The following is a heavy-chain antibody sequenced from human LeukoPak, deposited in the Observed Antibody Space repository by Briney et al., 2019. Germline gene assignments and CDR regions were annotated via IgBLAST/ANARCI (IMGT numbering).Heavy chain of an antibody. CDR2: ISWNSGSI. V-gene: IGHV3-9*01. D-gene: IGHD6-6*01. J-gene: IGHJ4*02. Sequence: GGFLRLSCAASGFTFAAYAMPWVRQAPGKGLEWVSGISWNSGSIGYADSVKGRFTISRDTAKNSLYLQMNSLRAEDTALYYCAKDNYSSSIYYFDYWGQGTLVTVSS. CDR1: GFTFAAYA. CDR3: AKDNYSSSIYYFDY.